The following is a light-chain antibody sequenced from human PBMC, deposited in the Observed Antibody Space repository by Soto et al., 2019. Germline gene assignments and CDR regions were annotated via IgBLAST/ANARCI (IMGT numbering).Light chain of an antibody. CDR1: QNINNY. J-gene: IGKJ4*01. CDR3: QQSYSSLS. CDR2: AAS. Sequence: DIQMTQFPSSLSASVGDRVTIACRASQNINNYLNWYQQKPGKAPKLLIHAASSLQSGVPSRFSGSGSGTDFTLTISSLQPEDFATYYCQQSYSSLSFGGGTKVEIK. V-gene: IGKV1-39*01.